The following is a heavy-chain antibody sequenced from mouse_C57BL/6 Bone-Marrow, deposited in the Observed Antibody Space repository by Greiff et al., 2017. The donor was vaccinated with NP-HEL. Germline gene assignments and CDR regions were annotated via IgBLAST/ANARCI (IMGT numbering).Heavy chain of an antibody. CDR1: GYTFTSYW. V-gene: IGHV1-64*01. CDR3: ARYGRWLLSYAMDY. J-gene: IGHJ4*01. Sequence: QVQLQQSGAELVKPGASVKLSCKASGYTFTSYWMHWVKQRPGQGLEWIGMIHPNSGSTNYNEKFKSKATLTVDKSSSTAYMQLSSLTSEDSAVYYCARYGRWLLSYAMDYWGQGTSVTVSS. D-gene: IGHD2-3*01. CDR2: IHPNSGST.